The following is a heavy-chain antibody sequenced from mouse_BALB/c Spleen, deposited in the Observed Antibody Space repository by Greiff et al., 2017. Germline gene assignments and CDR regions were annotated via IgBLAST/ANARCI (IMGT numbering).Heavy chain of an antibody. Sequence: EVQLVESGGGLVQPGGSRKLSCAASGFTFSSFGMHWVRQAPEKGLEWVAYISSGSSTIYYADTVKGRFTISRDNPKNTLFLQMTSLRSEDTAMYYCARNYGSRYWYFDVWGAGTTVTVSS. CDR3: ARNYGSRYWYFDV. CDR1: GFTFSSFG. V-gene: IGHV5-17*02. J-gene: IGHJ1*01. D-gene: IGHD1-1*01. CDR2: ISSGSSTI.